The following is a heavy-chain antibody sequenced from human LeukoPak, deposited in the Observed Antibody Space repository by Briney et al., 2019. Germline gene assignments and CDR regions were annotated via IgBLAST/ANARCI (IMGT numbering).Heavy chain of an antibody. V-gene: IGHV3-30*18. J-gene: IGHJ3*02. CDR3: AKDALFDAFDI. CDR1: GFTFSSYG. CDR2: ISYDGSNK. Sequence: GGSLRLSCAASGFTFSSYGMHWVRQAPGKGLEWVAVISYDGSNKYYADSVKGRFTISRDNSKNTLYLQMNSLRAEDTAVYYCAKDALFDAFDIWGQGTMVTVSS.